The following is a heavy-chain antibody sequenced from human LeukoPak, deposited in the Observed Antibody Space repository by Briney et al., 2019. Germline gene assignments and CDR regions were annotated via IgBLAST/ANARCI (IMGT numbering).Heavy chain of an antibody. D-gene: IGHD3-22*01. Sequence: ASVKVSCKASGYTFTSYYMHWVRQAPGQGLEWMGIINPSGGSTSYAQKFQGRVTMTRDMSTSTVYMELSSLRSEGTAVYYCAREGGELELHYYDSSGYPPVYWGQGTLVTVSS. CDR2: INPSGGST. CDR1: GYTFTSYY. V-gene: IGHV1-46*01. J-gene: IGHJ4*02. CDR3: AREGGELELHYYDSSGYPPVY.